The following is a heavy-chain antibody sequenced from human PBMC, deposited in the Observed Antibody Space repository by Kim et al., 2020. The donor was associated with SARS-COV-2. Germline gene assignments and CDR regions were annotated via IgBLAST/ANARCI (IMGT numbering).Heavy chain of an antibody. D-gene: IGHD3-22*01. Sequence: GGSLRLSCAASGFTFSSYAMHWVRQAPGKGLEWVSVISYDGSNKYYADSVKGRFTISRDNSKNTLYLQMNSLRAEDTAVYYCARAVMTPHLDYWGQGTLVTVSS. CDR3: ARAVMTPHLDY. CDR1: GFTFSSYA. J-gene: IGHJ4*02. CDR2: ISYDGSNK. V-gene: IGHV3-30*04.